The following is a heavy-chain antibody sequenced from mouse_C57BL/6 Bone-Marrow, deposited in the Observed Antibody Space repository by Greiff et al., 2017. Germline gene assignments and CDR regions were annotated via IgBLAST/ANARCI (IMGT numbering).Heavy chain of an antibody. D-gene: IGHD1-1*01. J-gene: IGHJ3*01. CDR2: ISNGGGST. Sequence: EVQGVESGGGLVQPGGSLKLSCAASGFTFSDYYMYWVRQTPEKRLEWVAYISNGGGSTYYPDTVKGRFTISSDNAKNTLYLQMSRLKSEDTAMYYCARRRGSRCAYWGQGTLVTVSA. V-gene: IGHV5-12*01. CDR3: ARRRGSRCAY. CDR1: GFTFSDYY.